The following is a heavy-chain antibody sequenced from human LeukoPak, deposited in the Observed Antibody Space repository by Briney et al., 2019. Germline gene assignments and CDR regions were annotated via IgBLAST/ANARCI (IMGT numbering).Heavy chain of an antibody. D-gene: IGHD1-1*01. CDR2: IYYSGST. CDR1: GGSISSYY. V-gene: IGHV4-59*01. CDR3: ARSWKAARYNWFDP. J-gene: IGHJ5*02. Sequence: PSETLSLTCTVSGGSISSYYWSWIRQPPGKGLEWIGYIYYSGSTNYNPSLKSRVTISVDTSKNQFSLKLSSVTAADTAVYYCARSWKAARYNWFDPWGQGTLVTVSP.